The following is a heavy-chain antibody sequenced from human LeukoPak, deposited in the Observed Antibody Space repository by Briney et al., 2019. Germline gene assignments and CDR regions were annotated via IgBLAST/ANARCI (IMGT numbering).Heavy chain of an antibody. D-gene: IGHD2-21*02. J-gene: IGHJ6*03. CDR2: ISVDGGTT. Sequence: PGGSLRLSCTASGFTFSDFVMQCVRQGPGKRLEWVALISVDGGTTDYAISVEVRFTISRDNTQKSLFLDMNNLGTDDTALSYSATSGPGDHGIIDGRGNHYYYYSLDVWGKGTTVIVSS. CDR3: ATSGPGDHGIIDGRGNHYYYYSLDV. V-gene: IGHV3-43*02. CDR1: GFTFSDFV.